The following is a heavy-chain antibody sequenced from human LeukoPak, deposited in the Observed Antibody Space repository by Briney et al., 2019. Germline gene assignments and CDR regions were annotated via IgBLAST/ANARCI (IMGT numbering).Heavy chain of an antibody. CDR1: GYSISSGYY. Sequence: SETLSLTCAVSGYSISSGYYWSWIRQPAGKGLEWIGRIYTSGSTNYNPSLKSRVTISVDTSKYQFSLKLSSVTAADTAVYYCARDSSGYYYDYWGQGTLVTVSS. D-gene: IGHD3-22*01. V-gene: IGHV4-61*02. CDR2: IYTSGST. CDR3: ARDSSGYYYDY. J-gene: IGHJ4*02.